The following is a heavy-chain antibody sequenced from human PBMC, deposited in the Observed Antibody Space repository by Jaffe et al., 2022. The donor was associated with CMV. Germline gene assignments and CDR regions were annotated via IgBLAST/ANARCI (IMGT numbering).Heavy chain of an antibody. J-gene: IGHJ4*02. V-gene: IGHV4-39*01. CDR2: IYYSGST. Sequence: QLQLQESGPGLVKPSETLSLTCTVSGGSISSSSYYWGWIRQPPGKGLEWIGSIYYSGSTYYNPSLKSRVTISVDTSKNQFSLKLSSVTAADTAVYYCARHHYCTNGVCFYYFDYWGQGTLVTVSS. CDR3: ARHHYCTNGVCFYYFDY. D-gene: IGHD2-8*01. CDR1: GGSISSSSYY.